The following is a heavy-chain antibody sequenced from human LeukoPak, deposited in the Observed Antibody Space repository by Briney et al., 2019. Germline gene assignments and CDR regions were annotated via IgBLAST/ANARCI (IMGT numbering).Heavy chain of an antibody. CDR2: INHSGST. J-gene: IGHJ4*02. Sequence: PSETLSLTCAVYGGSFSGYYWSWIRQPPGKRLEWIGEINHSGSTNYNPSLKSRVTISVDTSKNQFSLKLSSVTAADTAVYYCARGCGIVVVPAALRFGYWGQGTLVTVSS. D-gene: IGHD2-2*02. CDR1: GGSFSGYY. CDR3: ARGCGIVVVPAALRFGY. V-gene: IGHV4-34*01.